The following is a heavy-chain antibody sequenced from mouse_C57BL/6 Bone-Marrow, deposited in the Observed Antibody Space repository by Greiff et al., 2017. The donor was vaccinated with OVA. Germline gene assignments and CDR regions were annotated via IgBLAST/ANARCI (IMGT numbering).Heavy chain of an antibody. Sequence: LHQSGAELVRPGASVKMSCKASGYTFTSYYMHWVKQTPRQGLEWIGAISPGNGDTSYNQKFKGKATLTVDKSSSTASMQLSSLTSADSSVYFCASTTSVVGYFDDWGQGTTLTVSS. J-gene: IGHJ2*01. CDR1: GYTFTSYY. V-gene: IGHV1-12*01. CDR3: ASTTSVVGYFDD. CDR2: ISPGNGDT. D-gene: IGHD1-1*01.